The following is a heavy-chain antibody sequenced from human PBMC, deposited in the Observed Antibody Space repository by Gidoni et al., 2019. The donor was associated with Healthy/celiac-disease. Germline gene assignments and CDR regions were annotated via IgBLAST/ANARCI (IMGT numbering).Heavy chain of an antibody. V-gene: IGHV1-2*02. J-gene: IGHJ6*02. CDR1: GYTFTGYY. CDR3: ARDRPRSYGIDV. CDR2: INPNSGGT. Sequence: QVQLVQYGAEVKKPGASVTVSCKASGYTFTGYYMHWVRQAPGQGLEWMGWINPNSGGTNYAQKFQGRVTMPRDTSISTAYMELSRLRSDDTAVYYCARDRPRSYGIDVWGQGTTVTVSS.